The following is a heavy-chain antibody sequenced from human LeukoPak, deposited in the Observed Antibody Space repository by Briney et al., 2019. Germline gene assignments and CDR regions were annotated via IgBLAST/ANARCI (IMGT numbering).Heavy chain of an antibody. CDR2: IYYTGNT. V-gene: IGHV4-39*01. Sequence: SETLSLTCTVSGISISSSNSYRGWIRQPPGKGLEWIGSIYYTGNTYYNASLKSRVTISIDTSKNQISLRLTSVTAADTAMYYCARQTGSGLFTLPGGQGTLVTVSS. CDR3: ARQTGSGLFTLP. CDR1: GISISSSNSY. D-gene: IGHD3/OR15-3a*01. J-gene: IGHJ4*02.